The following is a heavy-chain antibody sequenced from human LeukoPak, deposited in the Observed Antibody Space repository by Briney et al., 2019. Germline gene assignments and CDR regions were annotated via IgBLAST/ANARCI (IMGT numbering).Heavy chain of an antibody. J-gene: IGHJ2*01. CDR3: ARVYYSNSYDYWYFDL. D-gene: IGHD6-13*01. CDR1: GYSISSGYY. Sequence: SETLSLTCIVSGYSISSGYYWGWIRQPPGKGLEWIGMIHHSGSTYYNPSLKSRVTISVDTSKNQFSLKLSSVTAADTAVYYCARVYYSNSYDYWYFDLWGRGTLVTVSS. V-gene: IGHV4-38-2*02. CDR2: IHHSGST.